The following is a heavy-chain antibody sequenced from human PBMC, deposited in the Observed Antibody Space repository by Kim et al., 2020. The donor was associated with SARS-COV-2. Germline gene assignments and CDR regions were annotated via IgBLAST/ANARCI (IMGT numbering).Heavy chain of an antibody. Sequence: NYAQKLQGRVTMTPDTSTSTAYMELRSLRSDDTAVYYCARMGGQQLVVDYWGQGTLVTVSS. V-gene: IGHV1-18*01. CDR3: ARMGGQQLVVDY. J-gene: IGHJ4*02. D-gene: IGHD6-13*01.